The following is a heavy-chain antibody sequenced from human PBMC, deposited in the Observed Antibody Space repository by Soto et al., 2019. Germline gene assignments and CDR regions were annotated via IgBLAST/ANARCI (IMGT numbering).Heavy chain of an antibody. Sequence: QLQLQESGPGLVKPSETLSLTCTVSGGSISSSSYYWGWIRQPPGKGLEWIGSISYSGSTYYNPSLKSRFPISVYTSRNQFSLKLSSVTAAYTAVYYGARMPTNWRSSTSSGAYFDSWGQGTLVTVSS. CDR3: ARMPTNWRSSTSSGAYFDS. V-gene: IGHV4-39*01. J-gene: IGHJ4*02. CDR2: ISYSGST. D-gene: IGHD1-1*01. CDR1: GGSISSSSYY.